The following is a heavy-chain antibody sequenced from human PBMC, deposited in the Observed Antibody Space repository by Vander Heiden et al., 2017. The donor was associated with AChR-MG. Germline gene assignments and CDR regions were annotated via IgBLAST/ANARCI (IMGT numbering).Heavy chain of an antibody. V-gene: IGHV1-3*05. CDR1: GYTFPSYA. CDR3: ARSPPVTASYYYYGMDV. CDR2: INAGNGNT. Sequence: QVQLVQSGAEEKKPGASVKASCKASGYTFPSYAMHWVRQAPGQRLEWMGWINAGNGNTKYSQKFQGRVTITRDTSPSTAYMELSSLRSEDTAVYYCARSPPVTASYYYYGMDVWGQGTTVTVSS. J-gene: IGHJ6*02. D-gene: IGHD2-21*02.